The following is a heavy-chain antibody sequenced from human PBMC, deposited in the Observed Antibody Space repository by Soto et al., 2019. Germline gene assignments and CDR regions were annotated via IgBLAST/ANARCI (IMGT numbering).Heavy chain of an antibody. J-gene: IGHJ5*02. D-gene: IGHD3-22*01. CDR3: ARTYTLYYDSSGP. CDR1: GYTFTGYY. Sequence: GASVKVSCKASGYTFTGYYMHWVRQAPGQGLEWMGWINPNSGGTNYAQKFQGRVTMTRDTSISTAYMELSRLRSDDTAVYYCARTYTLYYDSSGPWGQGTLVTVSS. CDR2: INPNSGGT. V-gene: IGHV1-2*02.